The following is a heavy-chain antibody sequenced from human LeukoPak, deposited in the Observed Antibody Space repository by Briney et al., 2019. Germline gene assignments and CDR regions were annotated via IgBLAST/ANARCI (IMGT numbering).Heavy chain of an antibody. CDR1: GFTFSSYA. V-gene: IGHV3-23*01. CDR2: ISGSGGST. CDR3: ANRFYSGYVIDY. D-gene: IGHD5-12*01. Sequence: AGGSLRLSCAAPGFTFSSYAMSWVRQAPGKGLEWVSAISGSGGSTYYADSVKGRFTISRDNSKNTLYLQMNSLRAEDTAVYYCANRFYSGYVIDYWGQGTLVTVSS. J-gene: IGHJ4*02.